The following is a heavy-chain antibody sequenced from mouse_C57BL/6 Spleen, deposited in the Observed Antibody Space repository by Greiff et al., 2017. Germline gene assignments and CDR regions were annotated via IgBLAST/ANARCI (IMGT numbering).Heavy chain of an antibody. CDR2: INPNNGGT. CDR3: ARHYYGSRDY. CDR1: GYTFTDYY. V-gene: IGHV1-26*01. Sequence: EVQLQQSGPELVKPGASVKISCKASGYTFTDYYMNWVKQSHGKSLEWIGDINPNNGGTSYNQKFKGKATLTVDKSSSTAYMELRSLTSEDSAVYYCARHYYGSRDYWGQGTTLTVSS. D-gene: IGHD1-1*01. J-gene: IGHJ2*01.